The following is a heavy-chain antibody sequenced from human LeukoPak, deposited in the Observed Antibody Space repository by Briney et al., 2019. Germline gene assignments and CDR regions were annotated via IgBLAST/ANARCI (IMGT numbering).Heavy chain of an antibody. D-gene: IGHD1-26*01. CDR1: GGSFRCYY. Sequence: SETLSLTCAVYGGSFRCYYWSWIRQPPGKGLEWIGEINHSGSTNYNPSLKSRVTISVDTSKNQFSLKLSSVTAADTAVYYCATTNRIVGATYYFDYWGQGTLVTVSS. V-gene: IGHV4-34*01. J-gene: IGHJ4*02. CDR3: ATTNRIVGATYYFDY. CDR2: INHSGST.